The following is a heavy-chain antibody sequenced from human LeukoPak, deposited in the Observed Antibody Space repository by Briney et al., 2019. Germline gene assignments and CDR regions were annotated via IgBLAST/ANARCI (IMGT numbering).Heavy chain of an antibody. V-gene: IGHV3-30*18. CDR1: GFTFSSYG. J-gene: IGHJ4*02. CDR3: AKDLVGTTLWFGELLVLPGDY. D-gene: IGHD3-10*01. Sequence: GGSLRLSCAASGFTFSSYGMHWVRQAPGKGLEWVAVISYDGSNKYYADSVKGRFTISRDNSKNTLYLQMNSLRAEDTAVYYCAKDLVGTTLWFGELLVLPGDYWGQGTLVTVSS. CDR2: ISYDGSNK.